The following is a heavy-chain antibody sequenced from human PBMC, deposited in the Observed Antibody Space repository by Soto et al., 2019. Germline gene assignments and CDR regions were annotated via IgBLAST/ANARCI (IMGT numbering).Heavy chain of an antibody. V-gene: IGHV6-1*01. CDR3: ARERVYRAVAGIFYFDY. CDR2: TYYRSKWYN. D-gene: IGHD6-19*01. J-gene: IGHJ4*02. Sequence: QVPLQQSGPGLVKPSQTLSLTCAISGDSVSSNSAAWNWIRQSPSRALEWLGWTYYRSKWYNDYAVPVKILITINPDTDKNQVSLQLNALTPEDTAVYYCARERVYRAVAGIFYFDYWGQGTLATVSS. CDR1: GDSVSSNSAA.